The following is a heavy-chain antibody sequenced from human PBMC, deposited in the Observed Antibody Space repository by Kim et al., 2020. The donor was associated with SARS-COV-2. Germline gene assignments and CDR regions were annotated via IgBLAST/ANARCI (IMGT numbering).Heavy chain of an antibody. CDR1: GYTFTSYD. CDR3: ARGLGSYSSSWYSVYNWFDP. Sequence: ASVKVSCKASGYTFTSYDINWVRQATGQGLEWMGWMNPNSGNTGYAQKFQGRVTMTRNTSISRAYMELSSLRSEDTAVYYCARGLGSYSSSWYSVYNWFDPWGQGTLVTVSS. V-gene: IGHV1-8*01. CDR2: MNPNSGNT. D-gene: IGHD6-13*01. J-gene: IGHJ5*02.